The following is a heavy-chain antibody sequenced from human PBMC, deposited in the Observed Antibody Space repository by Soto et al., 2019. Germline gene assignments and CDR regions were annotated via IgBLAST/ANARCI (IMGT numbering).Heavy chain of an antibody. CDR3: STLGARGGYNYEIGGNNWFDP. CDR2: THNSGST. D-gene: IGHD5-12*01. J-gene: IGHJ5*02. V-gene: IGHV4-30-4*01. CDR1: GGTNSSGDYY. Sequence: SENMSLTCSVSGGTNSSGDYYWSGIRQTPGKGLEWIGNTHNSGSTNYNPYLKRRVTRSLDASKNQFSLTLRSGTAAGTAVYYCSTLGARGGYNYEIGGNNWFDPWCQAIPVS.